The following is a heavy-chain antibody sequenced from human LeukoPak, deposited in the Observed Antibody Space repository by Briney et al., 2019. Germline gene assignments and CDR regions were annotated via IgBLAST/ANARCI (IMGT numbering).Heavy chain of an antibody. CDR2: ISYDGSNK. CDR1: GFTFSSYG. D-gene: IGHD6-13*01. J-gene: IGHJ4*02. Sequence: GGSLRLSCAASGFTFSSYGMHWVCQAPGKGLEWVAVISYDGSNKYYADSVKGRFTISRDNSKNTLYLQMNSLRAEDTAVYYCASPREFRIAAAVWYWGQGTLVTVSS. V-gene: IGHV3-30*03. CDR3: ASPREFRIAAAVWY.